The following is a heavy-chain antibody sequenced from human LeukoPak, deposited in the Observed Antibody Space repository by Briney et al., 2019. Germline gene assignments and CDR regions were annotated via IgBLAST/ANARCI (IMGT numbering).Heavy chain of an antibody. Sequence: KPSETLSLTCTVSGGSVSSGSYYWSWIRQPPGKGLEWIGYIYYSGSTNYNPSLKSRVTISVDTSKNQFSLKLSSVTAADTAVYYCARADLDSSGYYYSTSYYFDYWGQGTLVTVSS. CDR3: ARADLDSSGYYYSTSYYFDY. CDR2: IYYSGST. J-gene: IGHJ4*02. CDR1: GGSVSSGSYY. V-gene: IGHV4-61*01. D-gene: IGHD3-22*01.